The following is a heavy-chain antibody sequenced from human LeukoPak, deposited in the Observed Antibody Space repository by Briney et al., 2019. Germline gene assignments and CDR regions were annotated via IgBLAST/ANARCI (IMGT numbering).Heavy chain of an antibody. CDR3: AREIGIVATGWFDP. Sequence: ASVKVSCKASGYTFTGYYMHWVRQAPGQGLEWMGWINPNSGGTNYAQKFQGRVTMTRDTSISTAYMEASRLRSDDTAVYYCAREIGIVATGWFDPWGQGTLVTVSS. D-gene: IGHD5-12*01. V-gene: IGHV1-2*02. CDR1: GYTFTGYY. J-gene: IGHJ5*02. CDR2: INPNSGGT.